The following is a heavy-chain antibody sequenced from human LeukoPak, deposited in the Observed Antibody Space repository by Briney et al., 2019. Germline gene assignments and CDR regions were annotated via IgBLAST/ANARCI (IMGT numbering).Heavy chain of an antibody. CDR1: GFTLSTYW. D-gene: IGHD5-12*01. CDR2: INQDGSQT. V-gene: IGHV3-7*01. Sequence: PGGSLRLSCAASGFTLSTYWMNWVRQLPGKGLEWVSNINQDGSQTYYVDSVKGRFTISRDNAKNSLYLQMNSLRAEDTAVYYCARAVYRDSWPDSWGQGSMVTV. J-gene: IGHJ5*01. CDR3: ARAVYRDSWPDS.